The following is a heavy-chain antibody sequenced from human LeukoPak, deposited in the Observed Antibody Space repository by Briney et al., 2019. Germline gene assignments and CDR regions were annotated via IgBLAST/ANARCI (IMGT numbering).Heavy chain of an antibody. CDR1: GFTFGDYA. CDR3: TRDLPVDAFDI. Sequence: PGRSLRLSCTASGFTFGDYAMSWVRQAPGKGLEWVGFIRSKAYGGTTEYAASVKGRFTISRDDSKSIAYPQMNSLKTEDTAVYYCTRDLPVDAFDIWGQGTMVTVSS. CDR2: IRSKAYGGTT. J-gene: IGHJ3*02. V-gene: IGHV3-49*04.